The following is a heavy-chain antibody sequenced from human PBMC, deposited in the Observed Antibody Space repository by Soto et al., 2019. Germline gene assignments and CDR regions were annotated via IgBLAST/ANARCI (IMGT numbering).Heavy chain of an antibody. Sequence: QVQLVQSGGEVKSPGASVKVSCKTSGYTFSNYGITWVRQAPGQPLEWLGWISLYSDGTNYAQKFQGRVSMTTDTSTTTAYMEMRSLRSDDTAVYYCARVVPGAEAWFGPWGQGNLVTVSS. D-gene: IGHD2-2*01. CDR2: ISLYSDGT. V-gene: IGHV1-18*01. J-gene: IGHJ5*02. CDR3: ARVVPGAEAWFGP. CDR1: GYTFSNYG.